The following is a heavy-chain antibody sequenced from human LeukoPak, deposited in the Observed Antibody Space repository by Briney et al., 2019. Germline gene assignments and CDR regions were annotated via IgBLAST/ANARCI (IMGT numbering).Heavy chain of an antibody. J-gene: IGHJ5*02. CDR3: ARGVIPYNWFDP. CDR2: IYHSGST. Sequence: SETLSLTCAVSDYSISSYYYWGWIRQPPGKGLEWIGSIYHSGSTYYNPSLKSRVTISVDTSKNQFSLKLSSVTAADTAVYYCARGVIPYNWFDPWGQGTLVTVSS. D-gene: IGHD3-22*01. V-gene: IGHV4-38-2*01. CDR1: DYSISSYYY.